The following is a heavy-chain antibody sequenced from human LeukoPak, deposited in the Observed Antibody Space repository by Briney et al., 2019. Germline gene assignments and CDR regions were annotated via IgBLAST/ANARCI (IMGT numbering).Heavy chain of an antibody. V-gene: IGHV4-34*01. J-gene: IGHJ6*02. CDR1: GGSFSGYY. Sequence: SETLSLTCAVYGGSFSGYYWSWIRQPPGKGLEWIGEINHSGSTNYNPSLKSRVTISVDTYKNQFSLKLSSVTAADTAVYYCARGPITMVRGVTMIFNYYYYGMDVWGQGTTVTVSS. D-gene: IGHD3-10*01. CDR2: INHSGST. CDR3: ARGPITMVRGVTMIFNYYYYGMDV.